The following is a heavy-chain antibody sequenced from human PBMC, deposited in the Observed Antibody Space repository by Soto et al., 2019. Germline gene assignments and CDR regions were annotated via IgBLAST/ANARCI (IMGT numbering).Heavy chain of an antibody. D-gene: IGHD6-13*01. CDR2: IYYIGST. J-gene: IGHJ4*02. V-gene: IGHV4-31*03. CDR1: GGSISSGGYY. Sequence: QVQLQESGPGLVKPSQTLSLTCTVSGGSISSGGYYWSWIRQHPGKGLEWIGYIYYIGSTYYNPSHKSRVTISVATSKNQFLLKLSSVPAADTAVYYCARGGIAAAAPPDYWGQGTLVTVSS. CDR3: ARGGIAAAAPPDY.